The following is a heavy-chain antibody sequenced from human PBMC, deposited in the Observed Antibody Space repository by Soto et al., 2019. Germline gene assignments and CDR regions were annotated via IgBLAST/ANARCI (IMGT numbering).Heavy chain of an antibody. Sequence: QITLKESGPTLVKPTQTLTLTCTFSGFSLSTSGVGVGWIRQPPGKALEWLALIYWDDDKRYSPSLKSRLTITKDTSKNQVVLTMTNMDPVDTATYHCAYSRYTGSGVDYWGQGTLVTVSS. CDR2: IYWDDDK. V-gene: IGHV2-5*02. J-gene: IGHJ4*02. D-gene: IGHD3-10*01. CDR1: GFSLSTSGVG. CDR3: AYSRYTGSGVDY.